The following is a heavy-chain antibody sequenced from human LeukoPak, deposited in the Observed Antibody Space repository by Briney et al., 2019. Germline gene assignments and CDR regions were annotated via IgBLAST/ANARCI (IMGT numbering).Heavy chain of an antibody. CDR3: ARFSNGWYSGDY. CDR1: GGSISSSSYY. V-gene: IGHV4-39*01. J-gene: IGHJ4*02. D-gene: IGHD6-19*01. CDR2: IYYSGST. Sequence: SETLSLTCTVPGGSISSSSYYWGWIRQPPGKGLEWIGNIYYSGSTYYNPSLKSRVTISVDTSKKQFSLKLSSVTAADTAVYFCARFSNGWYSGDYWGQGTLVTVSS.